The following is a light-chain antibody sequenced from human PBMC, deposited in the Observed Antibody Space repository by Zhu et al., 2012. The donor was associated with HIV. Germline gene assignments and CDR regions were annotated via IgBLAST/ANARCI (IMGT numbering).Light chain of an antibody. V-gene: IGKV3-20*01. CDR3: QQYGSRWT. CDR1: QSVSSTY. J-gene: IGKJ1*01. Sequence: ENVLTQSPGTLSLSPGERATLSCRASQSVSSTYLAWYQQKPGQAPRLPIYGASNRATGIPDRFSDSGSETEFTLTISRLEPEDFAVYFCQQYGSRWTFGQGTKVEVK. CDR2: GAS.